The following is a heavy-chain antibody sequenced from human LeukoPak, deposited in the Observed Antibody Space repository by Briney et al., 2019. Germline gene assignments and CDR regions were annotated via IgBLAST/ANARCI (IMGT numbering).Heavy chain of an antibody. CDR2: IHADGSEK. CDR3: ARESAYGDYVGY. Sequence: GGCLRLACAAPGFPLSSEWMSWVRQAPGKGLEWVENIHADGSEKPYVDSLKGRVTISRDNAKSSLYLQMNSLRAEDTAVYYCARESAYGDYVGYWGQGTLVTVSS. D-gene: IGHD4-17*01. J-gene: IGHJ4*02. V-gene: IGHV3-7*01. CDR1: GFPLSSEW.